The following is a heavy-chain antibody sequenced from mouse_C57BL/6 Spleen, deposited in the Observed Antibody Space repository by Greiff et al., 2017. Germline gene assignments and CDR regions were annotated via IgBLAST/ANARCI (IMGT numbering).Heavy chain of an antibody. CDR2: ISSGGSYT. Sequence: EVKVVESGGDLVKPGGSLKLSCAASGFTFSSYGMSWVRQTPDKRLEWVATISSGGSYTYYPDSVKGRFTISRDNAKNTLYLQMSSLKSEDTAMYYCARIATGPFDYWGQGTTLTVSS. V-gene: IGHV5-6*01. D-gene: IGHD1-1*01. CDR3: ARIATGPFDY. CDR1: GFTFSSYG. J-gene: IGHJ2*01.